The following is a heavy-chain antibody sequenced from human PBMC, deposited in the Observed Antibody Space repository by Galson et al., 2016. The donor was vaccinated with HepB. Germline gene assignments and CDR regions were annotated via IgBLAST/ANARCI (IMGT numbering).Heavy chain of an antibody. D-gene: IGHD3-22*01. CDR1: GFTFSTHA. CDR2: TPAGGYST. CDR3: VCGYYLYYFEY. V-gene: IGHV3-23*01. Sequence: SLRLSCAASGFTFSTHAMTWVRQAPGKGLEWVSETPAGGYSTYYADSVKGRFPISRDNSKNTLYLQMNSLRVDDTAIYYCVCGYYLYYFEYWGQGTLVTVSS. J-gene: IGHJ4*02.